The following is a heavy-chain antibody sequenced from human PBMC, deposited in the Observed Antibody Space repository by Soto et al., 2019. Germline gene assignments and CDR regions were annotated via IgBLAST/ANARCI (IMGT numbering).Heavy chain of an antibody. V-gene: IGHV3-23*01. CDR2: ISGSGSTI. J-gene: IGHJ4*02. Sequence: LSCAASGFTFSSYAVSWVRQAPGKGPEWISSISGSGSTIYYADSVKGRFTISRDNSKNTLYLQMSSLRAEDTAVYYCAKVFYYYDSSGYYYFDYWGQGTLVTVSS. D-gene: IGHD3-22*01. CDR3: AKVFYYYDSSGYYYFDY. CDR1: GFTFSSYA.